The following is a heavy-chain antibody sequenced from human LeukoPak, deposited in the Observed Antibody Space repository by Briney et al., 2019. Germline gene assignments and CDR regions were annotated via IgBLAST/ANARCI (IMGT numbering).Heavy chain of an antibody. V-gene: IGHV1-69*05. J-gene: IGHJ5*01. Sequence: GASVKVSCKASGGTFSTYAIVWVRQAPGQGLEWMGGIIPIFGSANYAQKFQGRVTITTDESTSTAYMELSSLRSEDTAVYYCARVFWRWFDSWGQGTLVTVSS. CDR2: IIPIFGSA. CDR3: ARVFWRWFDS. CDR1: GGTFSTYA. D-gene: IGHD1-1*01.